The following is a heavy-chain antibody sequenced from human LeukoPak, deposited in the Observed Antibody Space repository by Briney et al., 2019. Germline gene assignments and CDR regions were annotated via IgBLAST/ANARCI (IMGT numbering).Heavy chain of an antibody. D-gene: IGHD3-16*02. CDR3: ARAGIMITFGGVIAEYYFDY. CDR1: GYTFTGYY. V-gene: IGHV1-2*02. J-gene: IGHJ4*02. CDR2: INPNSGGT. Sequence: ASVKVSCKASGYTFTGYYMHWVRQAPGQGLEWMGWINPNSGGTNYAQKFQGRVTMTRDTSISTAYMELSRLRSDDTAVYYCARAGIMITFGGVIAEYYFDYWGQGTLVTVSS.